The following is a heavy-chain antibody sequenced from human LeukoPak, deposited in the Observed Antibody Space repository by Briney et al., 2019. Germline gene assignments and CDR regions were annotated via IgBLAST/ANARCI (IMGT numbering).Heavy chain of an antibody. Sequence: GGSLRLSCAASGFTFDDYAMHWVRQAPGKGLEWVSGISWNSGSIGSADSVKGRFTISRDNAKNSLYLQMNSLRAEDTALYYCAKDLIAAAATGAFDIWGQGTMVTVSS. CDR3: AKDLIAAAATGAFDI. J-gene: IGHJ3*02. CDR2: ISWNSGSI. CDR1: GFTFDDYA. V-gene: IGHV3-9*01. D-gene: IGHD6-13*01.